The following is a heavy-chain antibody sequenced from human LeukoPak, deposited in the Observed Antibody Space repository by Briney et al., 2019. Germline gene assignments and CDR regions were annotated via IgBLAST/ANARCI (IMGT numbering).Heavy chain of an antibody. CDR3: ARRSPWGGDYYFDY. D-gene: IGHD2-21*01. Sequence: SETLSLTCTVSGGSISSSSYYWGWIRQPPGKGLEWIGSIYYSGSTYYNPSLKSRVTISVDTSKNQFSLKLSSVTAADTAVYYCARRSPWGGDYYFDYWGQGTLVTVSS. V-gene: IGHV4-39*01. CDR1: GGSISSSSYY. CDR2: IYYSGST. J-gene: IGHJ4*02.